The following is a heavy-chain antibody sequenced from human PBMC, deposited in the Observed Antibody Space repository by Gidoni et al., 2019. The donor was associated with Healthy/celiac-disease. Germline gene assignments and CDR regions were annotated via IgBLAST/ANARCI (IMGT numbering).Heavy chain of an antibody. CDR3: VKGLTLEMATIHFDY. CDR1: GFPFSSYA. J-gene: IGHJ4*02. CDR2: SSSNGGST. V-gene: IGHV3-64D*06. Sequence: EVQLVESGGGLVQPGGSLRLSCSASGFPFSSYAMHWVRQAPGKGLEYVSASSSNGGSTYYADSVKGRFTISRDNSKNTLYLQMSSLRAEDTAVYYCVKGLTLEMATIHFDYWGQGTLVTVSS. D-gene: IGHD5-12*01.